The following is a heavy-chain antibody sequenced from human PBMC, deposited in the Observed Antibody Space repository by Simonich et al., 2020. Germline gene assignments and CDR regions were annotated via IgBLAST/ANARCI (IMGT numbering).Heavy chain of an antibody. CDR2: IYPGDSDT. J-gene: IGHJ4*02. CDR3: ARLVMYSGSYYLDY. V-gene: IGHV5-51*01. CDR1: GYSFTNYW. D-gene: IGHD1-26*01. Sequence: EVQLVQSGAEVQQPGASLTISCKGSGYSFTNYWIGLVSQLPGKALAWMGNIYPGDSDTRYSPSFQGQVTISAYKAISTAYLQVSSLKASDTARYYCARLVMYSGSYYLDYWGQGTLVTVSS.